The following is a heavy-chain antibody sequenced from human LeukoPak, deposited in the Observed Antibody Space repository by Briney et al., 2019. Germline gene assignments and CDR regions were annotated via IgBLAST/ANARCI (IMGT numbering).Heavy chain of an antibody. Sequence: ASVKVSCKASGYTFTDYYMHWVRQAPGQGLEWMGWINPNSGGTNYAQKFQGRVTMTRDTSTSTVYMELSSLTSEDTAVYYCARALGVVAARGDWFDPWGQGTLVTVSS. V-gene: IGHV1-2*02. CDR1: GYTFTDYY. D-gene: IGHD2-15*01. CDR2: INPNSGGT. J-gene: IGHJ5*02. CDR3: ARALGVVAARGDWFDP.